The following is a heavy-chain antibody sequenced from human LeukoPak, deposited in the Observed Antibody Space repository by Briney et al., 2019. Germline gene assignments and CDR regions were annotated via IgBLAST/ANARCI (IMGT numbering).Heavy chain of an antibody. CDR2: ISSGGTYI. D-gene: IGHD6-13*01. Sequence: GGSLRLSCAASGFTFSSHSMNWVRQAPGKGLEWVSSISSGGTYIYYADSVKGRFTISRDDVKNSVYLQMNSLRAEDTAVYYCARAAALDYWGQGTLVTVSS. J-gene: IGHJ4*02. CDR3: ARAAALDY. V-gene: IGHV3-21*01. CDR1: GFTFSSHS.